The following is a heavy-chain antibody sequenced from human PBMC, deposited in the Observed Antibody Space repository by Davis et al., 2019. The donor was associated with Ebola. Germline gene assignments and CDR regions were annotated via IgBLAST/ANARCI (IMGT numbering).Heavy chain of an antibody. CDR1: GFTVSSNY. D-gene: IGHD6-13*01. CDR2: ISYDGSNK. V-gene: IGHV3-30-3*01. CDR3: ARGPTIAAAGDYFDY. Sequence: GESLKISCAASGFTVSSNYMSWVRQAPGKGLEWVAVISYDGSNKYYADSVKGRFTISRDNSKNTLYLQMNSLRAEDTAVYYCARGPTIAAAGDYFDYWGQGTLVTVSS. J-gene: IGHJ4*02.